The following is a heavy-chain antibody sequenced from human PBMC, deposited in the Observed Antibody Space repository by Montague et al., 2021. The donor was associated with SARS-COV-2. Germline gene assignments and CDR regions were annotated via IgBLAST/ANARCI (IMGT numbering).Heavy chain of an antibody. Sequence: PALVKPTQTLTLTCTFSGFSLRTSGMCVSWIRQPPGKALEWLALIDWDDDKYYSTSLETRLNISKDTSKNQVVLTMTNMDPVDTATYYFARVRTVQWLALSFDYWGQGTLVTVSS. V-gene: IGHV2-70*01. CDR3: ARVRTVQWLALSFDY. CDR1: GFSLRTSGMC. CDR2: IDWDDDK. J-gene: IGHJ4*02. D-gene: IGHD6-19*01.